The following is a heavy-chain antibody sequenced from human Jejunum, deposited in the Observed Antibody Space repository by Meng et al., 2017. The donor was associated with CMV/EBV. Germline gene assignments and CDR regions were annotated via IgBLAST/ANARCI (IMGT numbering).Heavy chain of an antibody. Sequence: SVGSITNYSCRWIRQTPGTGLEWIGYIYYTGSTNYNPSLKSRVTISVDTSKNQFSLKLSSVTAADTAVYYCARDNVVHYYYGLDVWGQGTTVTVSS. D-gene: IGHD2-21*01. CDR2: IYYTGST. CDR1: VGSITNYS. J-gene: IGHJ6*02. V-gene: IGHV4-59*01. CDR3: ARDNVVHYYYGLDV.